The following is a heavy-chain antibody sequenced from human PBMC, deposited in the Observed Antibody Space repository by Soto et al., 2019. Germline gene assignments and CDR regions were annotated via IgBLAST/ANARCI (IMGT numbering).Heavy chain of an antibody. J-gene: IGHJ6*02. Sequence: PSETLSLTCTVSGGSISSSSYYWGWIRQPPGKGLEWIGSIYYSGSTYYNPSLKSRVTISVDTSKNQFSLKLSSVTAADTAVYYCAGSVDSYGYLYYYYYGMDVWGQGTTVTVSS. CDR3: AGSVDSYGYLYYYYYGMDV. D-gene: IGHD5-18*01. CDR2: IYYSGST. CDR1: GGSISSSSYY. V-gene: IGHV4-39*01.